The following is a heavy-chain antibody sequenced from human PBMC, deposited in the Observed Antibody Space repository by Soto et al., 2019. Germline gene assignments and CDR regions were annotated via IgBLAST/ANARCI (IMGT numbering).Heavy chain of an antibody. V-gene: IGHV3-48*03. CDR1: GFTFSSFE. CDR2: ISSTDATI. Sequence: PVGSLRLSCAGSGFTFSSFEMIWVRQAPGKGLEWVSYISSTDATIYYADSVKGRFTISRDNAKNSLYLQMNSLRAEDTAVYYCASGQSAASYYYGMAVWGQGTTVTVSS. CDR3: ASGQSAASYYYGMAV. D-gene: IGHD6-13*01. J-gene: IGHJ6*02.